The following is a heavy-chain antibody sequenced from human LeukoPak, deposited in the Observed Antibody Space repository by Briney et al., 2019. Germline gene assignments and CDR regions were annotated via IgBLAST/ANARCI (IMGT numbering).Heavy chain of an antibody. CDR2: IKEDGSEE. CDR3: ARDVRGGHFNY. Sequence: GGSLRLSCAASGFTFSNYWMSWVRQAPGKGLEWVANIKEDGSEEYYEDSVKGRFTISRDNAKNSVYLQMSSLRVEDTAVYYCARDVRGGHFNYWGQGTLVTVSS. CDR1: GFTFSNYW. V-gene: IGHV3-7*01. J-gene: IGHJ4*02. D-gene: IGHD2-15*01.